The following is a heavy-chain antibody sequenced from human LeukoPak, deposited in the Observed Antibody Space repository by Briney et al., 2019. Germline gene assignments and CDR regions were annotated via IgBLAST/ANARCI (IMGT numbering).Heavy chain of an antibody. Sequence: PGGSLRLSCAASGFTFSSYSMNWVRQAPGKGLEWVPSISSSSSYIYYADSVKGRLTISRDNAKNSLYLQMNSLRVEDTAVYYCARVGNDFWSGYYDFDYWGQGTLVTVSS. CDR1: GFTFSSYS. CDR2: ISSSSSYI. D-gene: IGHD3-3*01. CDR3: ARVGNDFWSGYYDFDY. V-gene: IGHV3-21*01. J-gene: IGHJ4*02.